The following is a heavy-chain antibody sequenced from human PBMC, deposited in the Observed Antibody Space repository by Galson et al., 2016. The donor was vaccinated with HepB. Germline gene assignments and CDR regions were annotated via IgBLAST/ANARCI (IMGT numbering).Heavy chain of an antibody. CDR2: IKPDGREK. CDR1: GFTFTNNI. J-gene: IGHJ2*01. V-gene: IGHV3-7*01. Sequence: SLRLSCAASGFTFTNNIMSWVRQAPGKGLEWVANIKPDGREKYYVDSVKGRFTISRDNAKNSLFLQMNSLRAEDTAVYYCAKDSSSALWGRGSLVTVSS. CDR3: AKDSSSAL. D-gene: IGHD6-6*01.